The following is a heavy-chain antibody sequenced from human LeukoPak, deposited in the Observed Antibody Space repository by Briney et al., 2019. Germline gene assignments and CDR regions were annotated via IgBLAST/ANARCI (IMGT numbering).Heavy chain of an antibody. D-gene: IGHD4-17*01. CDR1: GFIFSTYS. CDR3: ARGDYGEDNWFDP. Sequence: PGGSLRLSCAASGFIFSTYSMNWVRQAPGKGLEWVSYISSSSRTIYYADSVKGRITISRDNAKNSLYLQMSSLRDEDTAVYYCARGDYGEDNWFDPWGQGTLVTVSS. CDR2: ISSSSRTI. J-gene: IGHJ5*02. V-gene: IGHV3-48*02.